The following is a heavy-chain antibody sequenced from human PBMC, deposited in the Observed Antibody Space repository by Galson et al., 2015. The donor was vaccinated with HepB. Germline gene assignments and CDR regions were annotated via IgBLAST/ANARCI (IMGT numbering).Heavy chain of an antibody. CDR1: GFTFSGST. CDR3: VRVGDLSGYSSR. CDR2: TRSKASNYPA. J-gene: IGHJ4*02. Sequence: SLRLSCAASGFTFSGSTSHWVRQASGTGPEWIGRTRSKASNYPALYVPSLKGRFTISRHDSKNMAYLHMRSLKTDDTAVYYCVRVGDLSGYSSRWGQGTLVTVSS. V-gene: IGHV3-73*01. D-gene: IGHD6-13*01.